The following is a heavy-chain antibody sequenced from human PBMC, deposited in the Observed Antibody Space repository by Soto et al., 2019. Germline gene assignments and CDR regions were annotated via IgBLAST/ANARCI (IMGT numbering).Heavy chain of an antibody. CDR1: GYTFTSYD. D-gene: IGHD3-10*01. CDR3: ARGYYYGSGSYYNSPLYYYYGMEV. CDR2: MNPNSGNT. Sequence: ASVKISCKASGYTFTSYDINWVRQATGQGLEWMGWMNPNSGNTGYAQKFQGRVTMTRNTSISTAYMELSSLRSEETAVYYCARGYYYGSGSYYNSPLYYYYGMEVWGKGTKVTVSS. J-gene: IGHJ6*04. V-gene: IGHV1-8*01.